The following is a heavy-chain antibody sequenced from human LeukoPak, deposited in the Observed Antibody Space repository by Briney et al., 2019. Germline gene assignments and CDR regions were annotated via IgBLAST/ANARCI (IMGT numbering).Heavy chain of an antibody. J-gene: IGHJ3*02. CDR3: ARDRNYCSSDRCYDVFDI. Sequence: TGGSLRLSCVVSGFSIGPFWMTWVRQAPGKGLEWVANIRGDASRLYYVDSVKGRFTISRDNAKNSLYLQMSNLRAEDTSVYYCARDRNYCSSDRCYDVFDIWGQGTMVTVSS. CDR1: GFSIGPFW. V-gene: IGHV3-7*01. CDR2: IRGDASRL. D-gene: IGHD6-19*01.